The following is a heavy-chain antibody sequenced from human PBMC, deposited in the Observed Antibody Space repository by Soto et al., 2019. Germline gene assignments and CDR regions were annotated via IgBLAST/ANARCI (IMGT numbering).Heavy chain of an antibody. V-gene: IGHV3-9*01. Sequence: GGSLRLSCAASGFTFDDYAMPWVRQAPGKGLEWVSGISWNSGSIGYADSVKGRFRIARDNSNNTLYLQMNSLRGEDTALYYCARDDVSMVTTFLDYWGLGTLVTVSS. J-gene: IGHJ4*02. CDR1: GFTFDDYA. CDR2: ISWNSGSI. D-gene: IGHD2-21*02. CDR3: ARDDVSMVTTFLDY.